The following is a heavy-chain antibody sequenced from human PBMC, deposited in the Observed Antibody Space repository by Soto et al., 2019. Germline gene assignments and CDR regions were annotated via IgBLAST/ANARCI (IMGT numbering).Heavy chain of an antibody. CDR1: GYTFTTSG. J-gene: IGHJ6*02. CDR3: ARKGSLPYYYYGLDV. CDR2: ISTYNGDT. Sequence: QVQLVQSGPEVRKPGASVKVSCAASGYTFTTSGISWVRQVPGQGLAWMGWISTYNGDTNSAQNFQGRVLMHADTSTGTAYMEWMSLKSDDTAVYYCARKGSLPYYYYGLDVWGQGTTVTVSS. D-gene: IGHD1-26*01. V-gene: IGHV1-18*01.